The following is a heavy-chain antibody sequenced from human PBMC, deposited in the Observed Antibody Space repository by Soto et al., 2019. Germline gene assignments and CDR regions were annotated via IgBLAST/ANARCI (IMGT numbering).Heavy chain of an antibody. Sequence: LTCTVSGGSISSSSYYWGCIRQPPGKGLEWIGSIYYSGSTYYNPSLKSRVTISVDTSKNQFSLKLSSVTAADTAVYYCARNRNSGSYRPYDFDDWGQGTLVTVSA. CDR3: ARNRNSGSYRPYDFDD. CDR2: IYYSGST. V-gene: IGHV4-39*07. D-gene: IGHD1-26*01. J-gene: IGHJ4*02. CDR1: GGSISSSSYY.